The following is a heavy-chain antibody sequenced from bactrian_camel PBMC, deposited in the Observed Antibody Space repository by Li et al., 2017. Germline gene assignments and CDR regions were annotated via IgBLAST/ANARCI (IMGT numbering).Heavy chain of an antibody. CDR1: GFIFSRYG. J-gene: IGHJ4*01. CDR2: IYSDGRNT. D-gene: IGHD3*01. CDR3: ATAPWGNPG. Sequence: LVESGGGLVQPGGSLRLSCVASGFIFSRYGMSWVRQAPGKELEWVSGIYSDGRNTYYADSVKGRFTISRDNAKNTLYLQMNSLKTEDTAVYYCATAPWGNPGWGQGTQVTVS. V-gene: IGHV3S7*01.